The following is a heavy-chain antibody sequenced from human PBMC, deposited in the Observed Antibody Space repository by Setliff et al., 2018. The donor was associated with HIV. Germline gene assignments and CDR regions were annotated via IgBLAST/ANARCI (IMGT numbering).Heavy chain of an antibody. CDR2: ISSSSGTI. D-gene: IGHD5-18*01. V-gene: IGHV3-48*01. CDR1: GFTFSNYG. CDR3: VRIGHGYSFANGFDP. Sequence: GSLRLSCAATGFTFSNYGMHWVRQAPAKGLEWVSSISSSSGTIYYADAVRGRFIISRDNSKNTVYLQMNNLRVDDTAVYYCVRIGHGYSFANGFDPWGQGTPVTVSS. J-gene: IGHJ5*02.